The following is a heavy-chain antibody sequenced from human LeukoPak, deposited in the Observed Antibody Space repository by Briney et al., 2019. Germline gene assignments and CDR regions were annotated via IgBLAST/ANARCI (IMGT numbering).Heavy chain of an antibody. D-gene: IGHD3-10*01. CDR1: GGSISSFY. V-gene: IGHV4-59*08. J-gene: IGHJ4*02. CDR3: ARSGFGEANFDY. Sequence: PSETLSLTCNVSGGSISSFYWSWIRQPPGKGLEWIAYTYYSGSTNYNPSLKSRVTISVDTSKDQFSLKLSSVTAADTAVYYCARSGFGEANFDYWGQGTLVTVSS. CDR2: TYYSGST.